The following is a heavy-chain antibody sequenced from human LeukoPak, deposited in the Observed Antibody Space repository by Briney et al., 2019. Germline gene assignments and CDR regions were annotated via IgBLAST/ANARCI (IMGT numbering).Heavy chain of an antibody. Sequence: PSETLSLTCAVYGGSFSGYYWSWIRQPPGKGLEWIGEINHSGSTNYNPSLKSLVNLSVDTSKNQLSLKLSSVTAADTAVYYCARGQRLVGLWFGGGSNFDYWGQGTLVTVSS. CDR3: ARGQRLVGLWFGGGSNFDY. D-gene: IGHD3-10*01. CDR1: GGSFSGYY. V-gene: IGHV4-34*01. J-gene: IGHJ4*02. CDR2: INHSGST.